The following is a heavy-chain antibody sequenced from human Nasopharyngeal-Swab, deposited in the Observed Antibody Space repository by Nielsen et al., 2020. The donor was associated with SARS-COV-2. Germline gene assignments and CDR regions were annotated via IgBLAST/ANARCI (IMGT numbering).Heavy chain of an antibody. V-gene: IGHV4-34*01. J-gene: IGHJ4*02. D-gene: IGHD1-26*01. CDR3: ARRGLVGVTISFDY. Sequence: PGKGLEWIGEINHSGSTNYNPSLKSRVTISVDTSKNQFSLKLSSVTAADTAVYYCARRGLVGVTISFDYWGQGTLVTVSS. CDR2: INHSGST.